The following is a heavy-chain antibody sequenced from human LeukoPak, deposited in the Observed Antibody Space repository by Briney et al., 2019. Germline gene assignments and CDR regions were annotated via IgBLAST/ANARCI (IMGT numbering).Heavy chain of an antibody. CDR2: IIPIFGTA. CDR1: GGTFSSYA. V-gene: IGHV1-69*13. D-gene: IGHD2-2*01. CDR3: ARAKDIVVVPAAFDY. Sequence: SVKVSCKASGGTFSSYAISWVRQAPGQGLEWMGGIIPIFGTANYAQKFQGRVTITADESTSTAYMELSNLRSEDTAVYYCARAKDIVVVPAAFDYWGQGTLVTVSS. J-gene: IGHJ4*02.